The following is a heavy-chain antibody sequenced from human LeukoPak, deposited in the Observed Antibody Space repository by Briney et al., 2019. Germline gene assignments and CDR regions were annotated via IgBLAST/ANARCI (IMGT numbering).Heavy chain of an antibody. D-gene: IGHD1/OR15-1a*01. J-gene: IGHJ4*02. V-gene: IGHV3-23*01. Sequence: GGSLRLSCAASGFTFSSYAMSWVRQAPGKGLEWVSAISGSGGSTYYADSVKGRFTISRDNSKNTLYLQMNSMRAEDTAVYYCEKDQRGLEQGYWGQGTLVTVSS. CDR1: GFTFSSYA. CDR2: ISGSGGST. CDR3: EKDQRGLEQGY.